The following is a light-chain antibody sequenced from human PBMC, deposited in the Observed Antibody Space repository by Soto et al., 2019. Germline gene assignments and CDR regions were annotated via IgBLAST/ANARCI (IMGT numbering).Light chain of an antibody. J-gene: IGLJ3*02. V-gene: IGLV8-61*01. CDR1: SGAVSTRHY. CDR3: VLYMGSGISV. Sequence: TVVTQEPSFSVSPGGTVTLTCDLSSGAVSTRHYPSWYQQTPGQAPRTLIYSTNTRSSGVPDRFSGSILGNKAALTITGAQADDESDYYCVLYMGSGISVFGGGTKVTVL. CDR2: STN.